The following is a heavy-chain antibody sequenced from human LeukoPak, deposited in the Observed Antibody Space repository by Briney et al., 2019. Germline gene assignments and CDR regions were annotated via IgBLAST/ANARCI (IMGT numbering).Heavy chain of an antibody. CDR3: ARRDGYISAIHY. V-gene: IGHV4-59*01. D-gene: IGHD5-24*01. CDR1: GGSISSYD. Sequence: PSETLSLTCTVSGGSISSYDCSWIRQPPGKGLEWIGYIYYSGSTNYNPSLKRRVTISVDTSKNQFSLKLSSVPAADTAVSYCARRDGYISAIHYWGQGNLVTVPS. CDR2: IYYSGST. J-gene: IGHJ4*02.